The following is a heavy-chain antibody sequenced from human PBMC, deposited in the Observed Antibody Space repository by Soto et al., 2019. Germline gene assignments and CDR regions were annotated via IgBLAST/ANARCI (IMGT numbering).Heavy chain of an antibody. V-gene: IGHV3-30*18. Sequence: QVQLVESGGGVVQPGRSLRLSCAASGFTFSSYGMHWVRQAPGKGLEWVAVISYDGSNKYYADSVKGRFTISRDNSKXTXSLQMNSLRAEDTAVYYCAKDSTVVVTAIGSWYFDLWGRGTLVTVSS. CDR3: AKDSTVVVTAIGSWYFDL. CDR2: ISYDGSNK. D-gene: IGHD2-21*02. J-gene: IGHJ2*01. CDR1: GFTFSSYG.